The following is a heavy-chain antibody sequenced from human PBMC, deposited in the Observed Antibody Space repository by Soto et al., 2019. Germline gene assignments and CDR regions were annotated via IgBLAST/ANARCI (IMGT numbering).Heavy chain of an antibody. CDR3: AKDPFYSSGWYQYFQH. CDR2: ISGSGGST. V-gene: IGHV3-23*01. Sequence: GGSLRLSCAASGFTFSSYAMSWVRQAPGKGLEWVSAISGSGGSTCYADSVKGRFTISRDNSKNTLYLQMNSLRAEDTAVYYCAKDPFYSSGWYQYFQHWGQGTLVTVSS. J-gene: IGHJ1*01. D-gene: IGHD6-19*01. CDR1: GFTFSSYA.